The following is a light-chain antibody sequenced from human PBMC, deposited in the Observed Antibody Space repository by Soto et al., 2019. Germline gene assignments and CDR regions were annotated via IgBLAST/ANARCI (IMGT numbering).Light chain of an antibody. Sequence: HMTQSPSSLHASVGDRDTVTRRAGQNIFTSLNWYQQRPGKAPTLLIYAASRLQSALPSRFSGSCYWTDFALTITSLQPEDFAIYYCQQSYKSPPITLGQGTRREI. V-gene: IGKV1-39*01. CDR3: QQSYKSPPIT. CDR1: QNIFTS. J-gene: IGKJ5*01. CDR2: AAS.